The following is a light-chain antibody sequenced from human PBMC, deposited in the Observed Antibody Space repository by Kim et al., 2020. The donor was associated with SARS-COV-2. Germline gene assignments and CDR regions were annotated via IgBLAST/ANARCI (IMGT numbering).Light chain of an antibody. CDR3: QQYDTSPYT. CDR2: LAS. J-gene: IGKJ2*01. CDR1: PCVSSNS. V-gene: IGKV3-20*01. Sequence: LSPGESAPPSCRASPCVSSNSLAWYHQRPGQSPRLLIYLASSRATGAPDRFSGSGSGTDFTLTIRRLEPEDSGVFYCQQYDTSPYTFGQGTKLEIK.